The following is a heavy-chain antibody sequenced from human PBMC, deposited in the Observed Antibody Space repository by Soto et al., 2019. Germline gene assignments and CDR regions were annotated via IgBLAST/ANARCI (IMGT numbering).Heavy chain of an antibody. CDR2: IYSSGST. D-gene: IGHD3-16*02. Sequence: QVQLQEPGPGLVKPSETLFLTCTVSGGSIRSYYWSWIRQPPGKGLVWIGYIYSSGSTYDDTSLKSRVTISVYTSKSQSALKLSSGTAADTAVYYCAKHANRGGYHYYIDVWGKGTTVTVSS. V-gene: IGHV4-59*08. CDR3: AKHANRGGYHYYIDV. J-gene: IGHJ6*03. CDR1: GGSIRSYY.